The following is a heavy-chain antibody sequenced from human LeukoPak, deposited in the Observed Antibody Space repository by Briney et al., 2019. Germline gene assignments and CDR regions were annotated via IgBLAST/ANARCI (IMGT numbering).Heavy chain of an antibody. CDR2: IWYDGSNK. J-gene: IGHJ4*02. CDR1: GFTFSSYG. V-gene: IGHV3-33*01. D-gene: IGHD3-9*01. CDR3: ARDAGRYFDWLGY. Sequence: PGRSLGLSCAASGFTFSSYGMHWVRQAPGKGLEWVAVIWYDGSNKYYADSVKGRFTISRDNSKNTLYLQMNSLRAEDTAVYYCARDAGRYFDWLGYWGQGTLVTVSS.